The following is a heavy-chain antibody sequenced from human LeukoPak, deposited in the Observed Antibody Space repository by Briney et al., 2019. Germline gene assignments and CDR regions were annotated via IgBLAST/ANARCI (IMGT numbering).Heavy chain of an antibody. CDR3: ARHCGGDCYPYYFDY. Sequence: PSETLSLTCTVSGGSISSGSYYWSWIRQPPGKGLEWIGYIYYSGSTNYNPSLKSRVTISVDTSKNQFSLKLSSVTAADTAVYYCARHCGGDCYPYYFDYWGQGTLVTVSS. J-gene: IGHJ4*02. D-gene: IGHD2-21*02. CDR1: GGSISSGSYY. V-gene: IGHV4-61*01. CDR2: IYYSGST.